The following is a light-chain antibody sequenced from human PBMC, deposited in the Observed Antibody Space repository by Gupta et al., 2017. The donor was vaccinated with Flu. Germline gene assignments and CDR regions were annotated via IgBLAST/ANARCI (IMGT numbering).Light chain of an antibody. CDR2: GAS. V-gene: IGKV3-15*01. J-gene: IGKJ1*01. Sequence: EIVMTQSPAILSVSPGERATLSCRASQSVSSNLAWYQQKPGQAPRLLIYGASTRATGIPARFSGTGYGTEFTLTISSLQSEDFAVYYWQQYNNWWAFGQGTKVEIK. CDR1: QSVSSN. CDR3: QQYNNWWA.